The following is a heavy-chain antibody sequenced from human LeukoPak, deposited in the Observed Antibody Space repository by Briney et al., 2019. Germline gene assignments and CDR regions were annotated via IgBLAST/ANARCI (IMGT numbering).Heavy chain of an antibody. D-gene: IGHD1-26*01. CDR3: ARDYSG. V-gene: IGHV3-7*01. CDR1: GFTFSSYS. J-gene: IGHJ4*02. CDR2: IKQDGSEK. Sequence: GGSLRLSCAASGFTFSSYSMNWVRQAPGKGLEWVANIKQDGSEKFYVDSVKGRFTISRDNAKNSLFLQMNSLRAEDTAVYYCARDYSGWGQGTLVTVSS.